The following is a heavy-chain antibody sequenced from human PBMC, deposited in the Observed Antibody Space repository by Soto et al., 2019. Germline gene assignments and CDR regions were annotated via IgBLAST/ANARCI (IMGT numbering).Heavy chain of an antibody. Sequence: GGSLRLSCAASGFTFSSYGMHWVRQAPGKGLEWVAFISYDGSNKYFADSVKGRFTISRDNSKNTLYLQMNSLRAEDTAVYYCARELPRFPGYGMDVWGQGTTVTVSS. V-gene: IGHV3-30*03. CDR1: GFTFSSYG. CDR2: ISYDGSNK. J-gene: IGHJ6*02. CDR3: ARELPRFPGYGMDV. D-gene: IGHD1-26*01.